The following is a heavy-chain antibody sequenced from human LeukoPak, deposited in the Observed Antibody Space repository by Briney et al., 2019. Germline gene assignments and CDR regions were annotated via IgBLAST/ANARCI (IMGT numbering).Heavy chain of an antibody. Sequence: SETLSLTCTVSGGSISNNSDYWGWIRQPPGKGLEWIGYIYYSGTTNYNSSLKSRVTISIDTSKNQFSLKLSSVIAADTAVYYCARVVPASMHFDYWGQGTLVTVSS. V-gene: IGHV4-61*05. CDR2: IYYSGTT. CDR1: GGSISNNSDY. D-gene: IGHD2-2*01. J-gene: IGHJ4*02. CDR3: ARVVPASMHFDY.